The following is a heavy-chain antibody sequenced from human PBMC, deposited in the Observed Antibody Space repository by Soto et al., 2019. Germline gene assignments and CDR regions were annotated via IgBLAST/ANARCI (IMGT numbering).Heavy chain of an antibody. CDR3: ARGVGYCSGGSCYLDS. CDR2: ISSSSTTI. J-gene: IGHJ4*02. V-gene: IGHV3-48*01. D-gene: IGHD2-15*01. CDR1: GFTFSSYN. Sequence: EVQLVESGGGLVQPGGSLRLSCAASGFTFSSYNMNWVRQAPGKGLEWVSYISSSSTTIHYGDSVKGRFTISRDNAKNSLYLQMNSLRAEDTAVYYCARGVGYCSGGSCYLDSWGQGTRVTVSS.